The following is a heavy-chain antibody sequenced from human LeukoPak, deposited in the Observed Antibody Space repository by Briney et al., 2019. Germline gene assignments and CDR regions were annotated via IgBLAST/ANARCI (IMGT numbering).Heavy chain of an antibody. J-gene: IGHJ4*02. CDR1: GYTFTSYY. CDR3: CLYYYDSSGYLPVRNDY. Sequence: ASVKVSCKASGYTFTSYYMHWVRQAPGQGLEWMGIINPSGGSTVYAQKFQGRVTMTTDTSTSTAYMELRSLRSDDTAVYYCCLYYYDSSGYLPVRNDYWGQGTLVTVSS. V-gene: IGHV1-46*01. CDR2: INPSGGST. D-gene: IGHD3-22*01.